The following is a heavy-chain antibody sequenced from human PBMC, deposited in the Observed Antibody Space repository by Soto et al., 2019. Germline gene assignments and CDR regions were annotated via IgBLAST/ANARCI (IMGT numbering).Heavy chain of an antibody. Sequence: PSETLSLTCSVSGGSISRGVYYWSWIRQHPGKGLEWIGYIYYSGTTYYNPSLKSRVTISVDTSKNQFSLKLSSVTAADTAVYYCARCIGYYDSSGYYYDYYYYGMDVWGQGTTVT. CDR2: IYYSGTT. V-gene: IGHV4-31*03. J-gene: IGHJ6*02. D-gene: IGHD3-22*01. CDR3: ARCIGYYDSSGYYYDYYYYGMDV. CDR1: GGSISRGVYY.